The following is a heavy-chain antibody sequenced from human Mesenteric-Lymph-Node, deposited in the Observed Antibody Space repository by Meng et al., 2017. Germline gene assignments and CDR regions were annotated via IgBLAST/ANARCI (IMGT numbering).Heavy chain of an antibody. CDR3: ARDKVATIKGIKYYYYGMDV. D-gene: IGHD5-12*01. Sequence: LRLSCAISGDSVSSNSAAWNWIRQSPSRGLEWLGRTYYRSKWYNDYAVSVKSRITINPDTSKNQFSLQLNSVTPEDTAVYYCARDKVATIKGIKYYYYGMDVWGQGTTVTVSS. J-gene: IGHJ6*02. CDR2: TYYRSKWYN. CDR1: GDSVSSNSAA. V-gene: IGHV6-1*01.